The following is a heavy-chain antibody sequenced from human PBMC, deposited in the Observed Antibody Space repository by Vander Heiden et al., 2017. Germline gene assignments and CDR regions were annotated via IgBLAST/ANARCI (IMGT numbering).Heavy chain of an antibody. Sequence: QLQLQESGPGLVKPSETLSLTCTVSGVSISSSGCYWGWIRQPPGKGLEWIGTMYYSGSTYYNPSLKRRGTISVDTSKNQFSRKLSSVTAAETAVYYCARVAKSSSSRVRDDAFDIWGQGTMVTVSS. CDR2: MYYSGST. J-gene: IGHJ3*02. V-gene: IGHV4-39*01. CDR1: GVSISSSGCY. CDR3: ARVAKSSSSRVRDDAFDI. D-gene: IGHD3-10*01.